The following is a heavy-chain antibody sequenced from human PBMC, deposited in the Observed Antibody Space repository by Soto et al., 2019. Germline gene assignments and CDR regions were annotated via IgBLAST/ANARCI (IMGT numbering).Heavy chain of an antibody. Sequence: PGGSLRLSCAASGFTFSNYGMHWVRQAPGKGLEWVAVIWYDGNNKYYADSVKGRFTISRDNSNNTLYVQMTSLRAEDTAVYYCARGLHSLFDYWGQGTLITLSS. V-gene: IGHV3-33*01. CDR3: ARGLHSLFDY. D-gene: IGHD2-21*01. J-gene: IGHJ4*02. CDR2: IWYDGNNK. CDR1: GFTFSNYG.